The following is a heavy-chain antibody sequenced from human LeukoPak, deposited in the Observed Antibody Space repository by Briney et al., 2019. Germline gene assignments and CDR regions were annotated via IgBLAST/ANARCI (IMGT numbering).Heavy chain of an antibody. Sequence: QPGRSLRLSCAASGFTFSSYAMHWVRQAPGKGLEWVAVISYDGSNKYYADSVKGRFTISRDNSKNMLYLQMNSLRADDTAVYYCSRQRGDYWGQGTLVTVSS. CDR1: GFTFSSYA. J-gene: IGHJ4*02. CDR3: SRQRGDY. CDR2: ISYDGSNK. V-gene: IGHV3-30*14.